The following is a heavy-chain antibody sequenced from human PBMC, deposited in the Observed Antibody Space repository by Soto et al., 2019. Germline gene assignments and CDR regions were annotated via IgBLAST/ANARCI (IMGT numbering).Heavy chain of an antibody. CDR2: IWYDGSNK. D-gene: IGHD6-19*01. CDR3: ARDRAVAVDGRRYYYGMDV. J-gene: IGHJ6*02. V-gene: IGHV3-33*01. CDR1: GFTFSSYG. Sequence: QVQLVESGGGVVQPGRSLRLSCAASGFTFSSYGMHWVRQAPGKGLEWVAVIWYDGSNKYYADSVKGRFTISRDNSKDALYLQMNSLSAEDTAVYYCARDRAVAVDGRRYYYGMDVWGQGTTVTVSS.